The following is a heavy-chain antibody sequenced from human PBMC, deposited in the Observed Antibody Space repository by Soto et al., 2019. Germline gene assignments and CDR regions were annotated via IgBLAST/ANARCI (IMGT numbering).Heavy chain of an antibody. Sequence: GASVKFSCKASGGTFNSYAISWVRQAPGQGLELMGGSIPIFVTAYEVQKFQGRVTVTGEESTSTAYMELSSLRSEDTAVCYCASGQLGLQLDYWGQGALVTVSS. J-gene: IGHJ4*02. CDR3: ASGQLGLQLDY. CDR1: GGTFNSYA. V-gene: IGHV1-69*13. D-gene: IGHD5-18*01. CDR2: SIPIFVTA.